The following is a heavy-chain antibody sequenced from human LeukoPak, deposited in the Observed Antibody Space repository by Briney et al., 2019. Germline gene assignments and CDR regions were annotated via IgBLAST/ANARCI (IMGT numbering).Heavy chain of an antibody. V-gene: IGHV1-46*01. Sequence: ASVKVSCKASVYTFSSNYMHWVRRAPGQGLEGMGAIHPSGGSTSYAQKFQGRVTMTKDTSMSTAYMELSSLGSDDTAIYYCARMGMDAAMITNFFDYWGQGTLITVSS. J-gene: IGHJ4*02. CDR3: ARMGMDAAMITNFFDY. CDR1: VYTFSSNY. CDR2: IHPSGGST. D-gene: IGHD5-18*01.